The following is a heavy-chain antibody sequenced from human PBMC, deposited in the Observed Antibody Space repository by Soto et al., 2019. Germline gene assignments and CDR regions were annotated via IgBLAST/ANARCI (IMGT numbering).Heavy chain of an antibody. V-gene: IGHV3-33*01. Sequence: GGSLRLSCAASDFSFNNYGMHWVRQTPDKGLEWVAVSRFDGSQTRYAESVKGRFTISRDNSNNMLYLQMDSLRAEDTAMYYCARDYTVGAIYSGIYYFALDVWGRETPVTVSS. J-gene: IGHJ6*01. CDR3: ARDYTVGAIYSGIYYFALDV. CDR1: DFSFNNYG. D-gene: IGHD1-26*01. CDR2: SRFDGSQT.